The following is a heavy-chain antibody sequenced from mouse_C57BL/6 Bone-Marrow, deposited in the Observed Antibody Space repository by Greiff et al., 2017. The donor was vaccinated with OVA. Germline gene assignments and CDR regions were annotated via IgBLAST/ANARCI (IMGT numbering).Heavy chain of an antibody. J-gene: IGHJ3*01. CDR1: GYTFTDYY. Sequence: QVQLQQSGAELVRPGASVKLSCKASGYTFTDYYINWVKQRPGQGLEWIARIYPGSGNTYYNEKFKGKATLTAEKSSSTAYMQLSSLTSEDSAVYFCARGGRWLLWFAYWGQGTLVTVSA. CDR2: IYPGSGNT. V-gene: IGHV1-76*01. D-gene: IGHD2-3*01. CDR3: ARGGRWLLWFAY.